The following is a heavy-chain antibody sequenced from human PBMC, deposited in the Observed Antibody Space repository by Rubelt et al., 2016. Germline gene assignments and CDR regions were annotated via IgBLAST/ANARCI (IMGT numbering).Heavy chain of an antibody. J-gene: IGHJ4*02. CDR1: GFTFSSYG. V-gene: IGHV3-33*08. D-gene: IGHD1/OR15-1a*01. Sequence: QVQLVESGGGVVQPGRSLRLSCAASGFTFSSYGMHWVRQAPGKGLEWVAQIKSDGTNIKYADSWKGRLTISRDKAKNTLYLQMNSLRAEDTAVYFCARDPPTEQAIDYWGQGTLVTV. CDR2: IKSDGTNI. CDR3: ARDPPTEQAIDY.